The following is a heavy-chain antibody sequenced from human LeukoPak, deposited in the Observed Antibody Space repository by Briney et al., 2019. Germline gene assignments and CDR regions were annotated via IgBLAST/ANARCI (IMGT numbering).Heavy chain of an antibody. J-gene: IGHJ4*02. V-gene: IGHV3-7*01. CDR3: ARVTGWFGELLYYYFDY. CDR2: IKQDGSEK. CDR1: GFTFSSYW. D-gene: IGHD3-10*01. Sequence: GGSLRLSCAASGFTFSSYWMSWVRQAPGKGLEWVANIKQDGSEKYYVDSVKGRFTISRDNAKNSLYLQMKSLRAEDTAVYYCARVTGWFGELLYYYFDYWGQGTLVTVSS.